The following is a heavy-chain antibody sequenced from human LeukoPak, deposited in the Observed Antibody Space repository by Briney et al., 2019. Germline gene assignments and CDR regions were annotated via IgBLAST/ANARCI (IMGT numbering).Heavy chain of an antibody. V-gene: IGHV1-69*13. J-gene: IGHJ3*02. CDR3: ARDLEGTISDYLVPYAFDI. CDR2: IIPIFGTA. Sequence: GASVKVSCKASGGTFSSYAISWVRQAPGQGLEWMGGIIPIFGTANYAQKFQGRVTITADESTSTAYTELSSLRSEDTAVYYCARDLEGTISDYLVPYAFDIWGQGTMVTVSS. CDR1: GGTFSSYA. D-gene: IGHD6-25*01.